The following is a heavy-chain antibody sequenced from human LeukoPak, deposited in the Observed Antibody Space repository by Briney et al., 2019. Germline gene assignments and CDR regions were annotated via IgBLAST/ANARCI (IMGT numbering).Heavy chain of an antibody. CDR1: GFTFSTYA. J-gene: IGHJ4*02. Sequence: PGGSLRLSCSASGFTFSTYAMHWVRQAPGKGLQYLSTINNDGRSTYYADSVKGRFTISRDNSKNTLYLQMTSLRVEDTAVYYCVKGSMAAAGDILSSSFDYWGQGTLVTVAS. V-gene: IGHV3-64D*06. CDR2: INNDGRST. D-gene: IGHD6-13*01. CDR3: VKGSMAAAGDILSSSFDY.